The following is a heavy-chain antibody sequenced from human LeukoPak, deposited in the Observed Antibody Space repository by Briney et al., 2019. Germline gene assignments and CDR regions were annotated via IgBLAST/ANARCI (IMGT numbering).Heavy chain of an antibody. V-gene: IGHV1-18*04. CDR2: ISAYNGNT. J-gene: IGHJ5*02. CDR3: ARDIVVVPGANTVGWFDP. D-gene: IGHD2-2*01. CDR1: GYTFTSYG. Sequence: ASVKVSCKASGYTFTSYGISWVRQAPGQGLEWMGWISAYNGNTNYAQKLQGRVTMTTDTSTSTAYMELRSLRSDDTAVYYCARDIVVVPGANTVGWFDPWGQGTLVTVSS.